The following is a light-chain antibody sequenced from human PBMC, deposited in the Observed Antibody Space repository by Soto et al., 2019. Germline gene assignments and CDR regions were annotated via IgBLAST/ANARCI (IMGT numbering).Light chain of an antibody. Sequence: SVLTQPPSVSGSPGQSVTISCTGTSKVVCSYNRVSWYQQPPGTAPKLMIYEVSNRPSGVPDRFSGSKSGNTASLTISGLQAEDEADYYCSSYTSSSTYVFGTGTKVTVL. CDR1: SKVVCSYNR. CDR3: SSYTSSSTYV. V-gene: IGLV2-18*02. J-gene: IGLJ1*01. CDR2: EVS.